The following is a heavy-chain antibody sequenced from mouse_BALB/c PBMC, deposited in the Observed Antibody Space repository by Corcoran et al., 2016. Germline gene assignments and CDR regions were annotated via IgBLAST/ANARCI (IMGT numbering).Heavy chain of an antibody. CDR2: INTHSGVP. CDR1: GYTFTTAG. CDR3: ARSALYYYGSSYFDY. D-gene: IGHD1-1*01. Sequence: QIQLVQSGPELKKPGETVRISCKASGYTFTTAGMQWVQKMPGKGLKWIGWINTHSGVPKYAEDFKGLFAFSLETSASTAYLQISNLKNEDTATYFCARSALYYYGSSYFDYWGQGTTLTVSS. V-gene: IGHV9-4*02. J-gene: IGHJ2*01.